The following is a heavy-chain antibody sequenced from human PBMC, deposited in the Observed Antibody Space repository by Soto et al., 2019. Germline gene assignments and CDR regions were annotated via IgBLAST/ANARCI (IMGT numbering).Heavy chain of an antibody. D-gene: IGHD2-21*01. CDR1: GFTFSSYG. V-gene: IGHV3-30*18. Sequence: GESLKISCAASGFTFSSYGMHWVRQAPGKGLEWVAVISYDGSNKYYADSVKGRFTISRDNSKNTLYLQMNSLRAEDTAVYYCAKDQGDYLFDYWGQGTLVTVSS. CDR2: ISYDGSNK. J-gene: IGHJ4*02. CDR3: AKDQGDYLFDY.